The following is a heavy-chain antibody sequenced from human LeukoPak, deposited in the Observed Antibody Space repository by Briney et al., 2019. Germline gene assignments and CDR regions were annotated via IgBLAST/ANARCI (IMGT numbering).Heavy chain of an antibody. Sequence: GGSLRLSCAASGFTFSSYGMHWVRQAPGKGLEWVAVISYDGSNKYYADSVKGRFTISRDNSKNTLYLQMNSLRAEDTAVYYCARDWGRVRGWSLDYWGQGTLVTVSS. J-gene: IGHJ4*02. CDR1: GFTFSSYG. CDR2: ISYDGSNK. D-gene: IGHD6-19*01. V-gene: IGHV3-30*03. CDR3: ARDWGRVRGWSLDY.